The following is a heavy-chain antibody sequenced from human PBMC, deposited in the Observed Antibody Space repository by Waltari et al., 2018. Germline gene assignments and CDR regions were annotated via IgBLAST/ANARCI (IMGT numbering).Heavy chain of an antibody. CDR2: VNAGNGIT. V-gene: IGHV1-3*01. D-gene: IGHD3-22*01. CDR3: AREFNYYDSSGDHYYYYYGMDV. J-gene: IGHJ6*02. Sequence: QVQLVQSGAEVKKPGASVKVSCKASGYTFTSYAMHWVRQAPGHRLEWRGRVNAGNGITRNSWKFQGRVTITRDTSASTAYMELSSLRSEDTAVYYCAREFNYYDSSGDHYYYYYGMDVWGQGTTVTVSS. CDR1: GYTFTSYA.